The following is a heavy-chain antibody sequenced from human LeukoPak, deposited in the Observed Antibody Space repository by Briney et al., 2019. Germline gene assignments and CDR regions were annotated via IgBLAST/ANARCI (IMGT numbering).Heavy chain of an antibody. D-gene: IGHD3-10*01. Sequence: PSETLSLTCTVSGGSISNYYWSWIRQPPGKGLEWIGYIYYTGGTNYNPSLKSRVTISVDTSKNQFSLKLTSVTAADTAVYYCARRGPGSPFDYWGQGTLVTVSS. V-gene: IGHV4-59*08. CDR3: ARRGPGSPFDY. J-gene: IGHJ4*02. CDR1: GGSISNYY. CDR2: IYYTGGT.